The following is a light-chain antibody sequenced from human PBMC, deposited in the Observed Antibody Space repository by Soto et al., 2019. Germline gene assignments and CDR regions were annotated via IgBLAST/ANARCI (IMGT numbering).Light chain of an antibody. CDR2: AAS. CDR1: QSISNH. Sequence: DIQMTQSPSSLSASIGDRVIMTCLASQSISNHLNWYQQKPGKAPKLLIFAASSLQSGVPSRFSGSRSGPDFTLTISSLQPEDFATYYCQQSYSSPPTFGQGTKVDIK. CDR3: QQSYSSPPT. J-gene: IGKJ1*01. V-gene: IGKV1-39*01.